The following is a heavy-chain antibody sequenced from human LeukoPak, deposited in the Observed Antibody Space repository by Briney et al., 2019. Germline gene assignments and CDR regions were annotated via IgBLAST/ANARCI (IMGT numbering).Heavy chain of an antibody. CDR1: GFTFSSYG. CDR3: AKALYGDGLNFDC. Sequence: LAGGSLRLSCAASGFTFSSYGMHWVRQAPGKGLEWVAVISYDGSNKYYADSVKGRFTISRDNSKNTLYLQMNSLRAEDTAVYYCAKALYGDGLNFDCWGQGTLVTVSS. D-gene: IGHD4-17*01. J-gene: IGHJ4*02. V-gene: IGHV3-30*18. CDR2: ISYDGSNK.